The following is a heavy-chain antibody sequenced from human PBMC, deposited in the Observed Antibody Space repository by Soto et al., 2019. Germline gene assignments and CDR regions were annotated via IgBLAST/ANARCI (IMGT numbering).Heavy chain of an antibody. D-gene: IGHD3-9*01. J-gene: IGHJ6*02. CDR3: ARVDILTVYGCMDV. CDR2: IYPGDSDT. Sequence: GESLKISCKGSGYSFTSYWIGWVRQMPGKGLEWMGIIYPGDSDTRYSPSLKSRVTISVDTSKNQFSLKLNSVTAADTAVYYCARVDILTVYGCMDVWGQGTTVTVSS. CDR1: GYSFTSYW. V-gene: IGHV5-51*06.